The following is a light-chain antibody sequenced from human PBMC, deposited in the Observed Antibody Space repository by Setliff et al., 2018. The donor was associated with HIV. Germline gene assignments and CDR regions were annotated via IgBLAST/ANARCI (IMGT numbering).Light chain of an antibody. Sequence: QSALAQPASVSGSPGQSITISCTGTSSDVGNYNLVSCYQHHPGKAPKLMIFEVSKRPSGVSNRFSGSKSGNTASLTISGLQAEDEADYYCCSYAGSNTYVVFGGGTKVTVL. J-gene: IGLJ2*01. CDR3: CSYAGSNTYVV. CDR1: SSDVGNYNL. V-gene: IGLV2-23*02. CDR2: EVS.